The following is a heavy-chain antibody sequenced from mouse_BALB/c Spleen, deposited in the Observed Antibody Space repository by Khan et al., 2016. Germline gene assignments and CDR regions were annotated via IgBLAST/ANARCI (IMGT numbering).Heavy chain of an antibody. Sequence: EVKLLESGPGLVKPSQSLSLTCSVTGYSITSGYYWYWIRQFPGNKLEWMGYISYDGSNNYNPSLKNRITITRDTSKNQLYLTLNFVTTAATAQFDCARAWYFDYWGQGTTLTVSS. J-gene: IGHJ2*01. CDR1: GYSITSGYY. CDR2: ISYDGSN. V-gene: IGHV3-6*02. CDR3: ARAWYFDY.